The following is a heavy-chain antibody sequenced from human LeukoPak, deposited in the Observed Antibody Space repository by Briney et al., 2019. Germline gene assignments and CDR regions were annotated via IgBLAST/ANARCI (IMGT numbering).Heavy chain of an antibody. Sequence: PRASVKVSCKASGGTFSSYAISWVRQAPGQGLEWMGGIIPIFGTANYAQKFQGRVTITADESTSTAYMELSSLRSEDTAVYYCARESQDNLAYCGGDCYSGLAWFDPWGQGTLVTVSS. V-gene: IGHV1-69*13. J-gene: IGHJ5*02. CDR3: ARESQDNLAYCGGDCYSGLAWFDP. D-gene: IGHD2-21*02. CDR2: IIPIFGTA. CDR1: GGTFSSYA.